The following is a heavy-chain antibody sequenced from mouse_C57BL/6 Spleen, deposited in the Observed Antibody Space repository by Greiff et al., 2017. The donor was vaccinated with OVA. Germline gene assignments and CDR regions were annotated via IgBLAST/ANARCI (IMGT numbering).Heavy chain of an antibody. V-gene: IGHV1-15*01. J-gene: IGHJ2*01. CDR1: GYTFTDYE. D-gene: IGHD1-1*01. CDR2: IDPETGGT. Sequence: QVQLQQSGAELVRPGASVTLSCKASGYTFTDYEMHWVKQTPVHGLEWIGAIDPETGGTAYNQKFKGKAILTADKSSSTAYMELRSLTSEDSAVYYCTRPFITTVVEDYWGQGTTLTVSS. CDR3: TRPFITTVVEDY.